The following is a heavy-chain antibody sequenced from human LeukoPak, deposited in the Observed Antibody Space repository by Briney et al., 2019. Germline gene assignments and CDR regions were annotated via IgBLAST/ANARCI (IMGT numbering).Heavy chain of an antibody. V-gene: IGHV3-30*18. Sequence: LSLTCAVSGGSISSSNWWSWVRQAPGKGLEWVAVISYDGSNKYYADSVKGRFTISRDNSKNTLYLQMNSLRAEDTAVYYCAKSRGYFDYWGQGTLVTVSS. CDR1: GGSISSSN. CDR2: ISYDGSNK. CDR3: AKSRGYFDY. D-gene: IGHD3-16*01. J-gene: IGHJ4*02.